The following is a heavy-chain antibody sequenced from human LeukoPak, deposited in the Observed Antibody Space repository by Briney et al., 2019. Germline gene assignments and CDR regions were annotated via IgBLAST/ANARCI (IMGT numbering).Heavy chain of an antibody. D-gene: IGHD3-3*01. V-gene: IGHV4-34*01. CDR3: ARRYYDFWSGDYFDY. CDR1: GGSFSGYY. CDR2: INHSGST. Sequence: SETLSLTRAVYGGSFSGYYWSWIRQPPGKGLEWIGEINHSGSTNYNPSLKSRVTISVDTSKNQFSLKLSSVTAADTAVYYCARRYYDFWSGDYFDYWGQGTLVTVSS. J-gene: IGHJ4*02.